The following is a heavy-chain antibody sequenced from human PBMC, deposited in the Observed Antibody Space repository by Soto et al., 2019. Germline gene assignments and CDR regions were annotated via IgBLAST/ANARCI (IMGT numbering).Heavy chain of an antibody. Sequence: SETLSLTCTVSGGSISSGGYYWSWIRQHPGKGLEWIGYIYYSGRTYYNPSLHSRVSIAVDTTEIQFSLKLTSVTAADTSVYYCASGSFSSISSWFDPWGRGTLVTVSS. CDR3: ASGSFSSISSWFDP. J-gene: IGHJ5*02. CDR1: GGSISSGGYY. D-gene: IGHD3-3*02. CDR2: IYYSGRT. V-gene: IGHV4-31*03.